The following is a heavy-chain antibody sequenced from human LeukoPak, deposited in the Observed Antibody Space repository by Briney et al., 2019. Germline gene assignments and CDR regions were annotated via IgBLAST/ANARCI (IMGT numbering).Heavy chain of an antibody. J-gene: IGHJ4*02. V-gene: IGHV5-51*01. CDR2: IYPGDSDT. D-gene: IGHD6-13*01. CDR3: ATGIADAAVTKFDY. Sequence: GESLKISCTGSGYDVANNWIGWVRQMPGKGLEWMGIIYPGDSDTRYSPSFQGQVTISADKSVSTAYLQWSSLKASDTAMYYCATGIADAAVTKFDYWGQGTLVTVSS. CDR1: GYDVANNW.